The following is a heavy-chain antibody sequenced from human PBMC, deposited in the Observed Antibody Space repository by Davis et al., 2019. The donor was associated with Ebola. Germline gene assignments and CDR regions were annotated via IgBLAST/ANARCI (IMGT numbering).Heavy chain of an antibody. J-gene: IGHJ4*02. Sequence: GESLKISCKDSGNSFSSHWIGWVRQMPGKGLEWIGIIYPGDSDIRYGPSFQGQVTISADKSISTAYLQWNSLRASDTAMYYCARFTDSSGWSLGYWGQGTLVTVSS. CDR2: IYPGDSDI. D-gene: IGHD6-19*01. V-gene: IGHV5-51*01. CDR1: GNSFSSHW. CDR3: ARFTDSSGWSLGY.